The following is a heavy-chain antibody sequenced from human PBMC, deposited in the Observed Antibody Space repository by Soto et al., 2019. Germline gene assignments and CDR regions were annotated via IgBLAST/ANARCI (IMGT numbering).Heavy chain of an antibody. V-gene: IGHV1-18*01. CDR2: ISAYNGNT. J-gene: IGHJ4*02. Sequence: QVQLVQSGAEVKKPGASVKVSCKASGYTFTSYGISWVRQAPGQGLEWMGWISAYNGNTNYAQKLQGRGTMTTDTSTSTDHMELRSLRSDDTAVYYCARSGYCSGGSCCFDYWGQGALVTVSS. CDR3: ARSGYCSGGSCCFDY. CDR1: GYTFTSYG. D-gene: IGHD2-15*01.